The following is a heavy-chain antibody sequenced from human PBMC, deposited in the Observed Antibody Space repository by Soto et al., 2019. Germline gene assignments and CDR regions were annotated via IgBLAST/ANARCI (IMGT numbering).Heavy chain of an antibody. CDR1: KFTFKDYA. V-gene: IGHV3-9*01. D-gene: IGHD2-8*01. J-gene: IGHJ4*02. CDR3: ASVYFVTPERRPLDS. Sequence: EVQLVESGGGSVQPGRSLRLSCVASKFTFKDYAMHWVRQAPGKGLEWVSGISWNSGTIAYADSVQGRFTISGDNAKNSLYILMNSLSAEDTALYYCASVYFVTPERRPLDSWGQGSLVTVSS. CDR2: ISWNSGTI.